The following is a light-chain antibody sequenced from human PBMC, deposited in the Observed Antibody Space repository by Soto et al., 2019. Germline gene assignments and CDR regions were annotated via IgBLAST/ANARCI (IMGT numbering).Light chain of an antibody. Sequence: AIQMTQPPSSLTASVGDRVTINNRASQGIRNDLGWYQQKPGKAPKLLIYAASSLQSGVPSRFSGSGSGTDFTLTINSLQPEDFATYYCQQAASFPITFGQGTRLEIK. V-gene: IGKV1-6*01. J-gene: IGKJ5*01. CDR2: AAS. CDR3: QQAASFPIT. CDR1: QGIRND.